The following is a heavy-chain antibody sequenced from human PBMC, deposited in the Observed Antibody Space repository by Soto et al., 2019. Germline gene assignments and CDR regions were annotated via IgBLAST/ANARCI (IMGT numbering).Heavy chain of an antibody. CDR2: IWYDGSNK. J-gene: IGHJ6*02. CDR1: GFTFSSYG. CDR3: ARGPSRTYGMDV. V-gene: IGHV3-33*01. Sequence: PGGSLRLSCAASGFTFSSYGMHWVRQAPGKGLEWVAVIWYDGSNKYYADSVKGRFTISRDNSKNTLYLQMNSLRAEDTAVYYCARGPSRTYGMDVWGQGTTVTVSS. D-gene: IGHD2-2*01.